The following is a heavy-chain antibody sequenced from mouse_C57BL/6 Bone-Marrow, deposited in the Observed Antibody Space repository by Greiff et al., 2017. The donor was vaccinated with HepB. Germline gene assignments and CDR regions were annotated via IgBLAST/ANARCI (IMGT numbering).Heavy chain of an antibody. CDR3: AKRSNFYSNYAMDY. Sequence: QVQLQQSGPGLVQPSQSLSITCTVSGFSLTSYGVHWVRQSPGKGLEWLGVIWRGGSTDYNAAFMSRLSITKDNSKSQVFFKMNSLQADDTAIYYCAKRSNFYSNYAMDYWGQGTSVTVSS. V-gene: IGHV2-5*01. CDR2: IWRGGST. CDR1: GFSLTSYG. D-gene: IGHD2-5*01. J-gene: IGHJ4*01.